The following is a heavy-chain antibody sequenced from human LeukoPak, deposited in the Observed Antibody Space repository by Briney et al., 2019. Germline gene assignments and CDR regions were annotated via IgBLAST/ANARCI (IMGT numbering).Heavy chain of an antibody. Sequence: ASVKVSCKASGYTFTGYYMHWVRQAPGQGLEWMGWINPNSGGTNYAQKFQGRVTMTRDTSISTAYMELSRLRSDDTAVYYCARDQGFVVPVAMKEWERDYWGQGTLVTVSS. CDR3: ARDQGFVVPVAMKEWERDY. J-gene: IGHJ4*02. CDR1: GYTFTGYY. D-gene: IGHD2-2*01. V-gene: IGHV1-2*02. CDR2: INPNSGGT.